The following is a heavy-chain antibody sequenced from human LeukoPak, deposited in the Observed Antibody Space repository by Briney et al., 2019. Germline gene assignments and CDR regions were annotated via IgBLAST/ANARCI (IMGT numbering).Heavy chain of an antibody. CDR2: IYYSGST. Sequence: SETLSLTCTVSGGSISSGGYYWSWIRQHPGKGLEWIGYIYYSGSTYYNPSLKSRVTISVDTSKNQFSRKLSSVTAADTAVYYCARSYGSGSSYGMDVWGKGTTVTVSS. J-gene: IGHJ6*04. V-gene: IGHV4-31*03. CDR3: ARSYGSGSSYGMDV. D-gene: IGHD3-10*01. CDR1: GGSISSGGYY.